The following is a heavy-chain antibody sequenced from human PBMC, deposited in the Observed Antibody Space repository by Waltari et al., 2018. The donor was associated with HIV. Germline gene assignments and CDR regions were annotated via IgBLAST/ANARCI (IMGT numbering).Heavy chain of an antibody. V-gene: IGHV3-53*02. CDR3: ARDWSSSYDY. D-gene: IGHD6-13*01. CDR1: GFTVSNNY. J-gene: IGHJ4*02. Sequence: EVQLVETGGGLIQPGGSLRLSCAVSGFTVSNNYMSWVRQAPGKGLEWVSVIYSRGSTYYADSVKGRFTISRDNSKNTLYLQMNSLRAEDTAVYYCARDWSSSYDYWGQGTLVTVSS. CDR2: IYSRGST.